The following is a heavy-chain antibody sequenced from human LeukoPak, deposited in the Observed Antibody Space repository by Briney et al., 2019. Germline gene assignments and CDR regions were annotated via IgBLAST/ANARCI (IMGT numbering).Heavy chain of an antibody. CDR1: GYTFTSYG. CDR3: ARDYDILTGYHTSGPFDI. J-gene: IGHJ3*02. V-gene: IGHV1-18*01. Sequence: ASVKVSCKTSGYTFTSYGISWVRQAPGQGLEWMGWISAYNGNTNYAQKFQGRVTMTTDTSTTTAYMELRSLRSDDTAVYYCARDYDILTGYHTSGPFDIWGQGTMVTVSS. CDR2: ISAYNGNT. D-gene: IGHD3-9*01.